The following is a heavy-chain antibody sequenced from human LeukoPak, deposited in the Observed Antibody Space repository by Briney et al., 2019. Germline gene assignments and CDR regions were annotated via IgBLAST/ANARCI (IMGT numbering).Heavy chain of an antibody. D-gene: IGHD6-19*01. CDR2: IIGSSKSI. Sequence: PGGSLRLSCAASGFSFSPYSMAWVRQAPGKGLEWISLIIGSSKSIYYADSVKGRFTISRDNAKSSLYLQMNSLRDEDTAVYYCARVYGSAWVSAYWGQGTLVTVSS. CDR3: ARVYGSAWVSAY. CDR1: GFSFSPYS. V-gene: IGHV3-48*02. J-gene: IGHJ4*02.